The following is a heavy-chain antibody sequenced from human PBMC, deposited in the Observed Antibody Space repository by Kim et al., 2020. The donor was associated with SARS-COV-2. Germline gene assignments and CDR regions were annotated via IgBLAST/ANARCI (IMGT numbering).Heavy chain of an antibody. Sequence: SETLSLTCTVSGGSISSYYWSWIRQPAGKGLEWIGRIYTSGSTNYNPSLKSRVTMSVDTSKNQFSLKLSSVTAADTAVYYCARGGYCSSTSCYRGGNDAFDIWGQGTMVTVSS. V-gene: IGHV4-4*07. CDR3: ARGGYCSSTSCYRGGNDAFDI. CDR2: IYTSGST. CDR1: GGSISSYY. D-gene: IGHD2-2*02. J-gene: IGHJ3*02.